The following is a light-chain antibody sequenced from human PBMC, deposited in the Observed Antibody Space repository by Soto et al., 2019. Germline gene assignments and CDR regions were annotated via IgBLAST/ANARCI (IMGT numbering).Light chain of an antibody. Sequence: EIVFTQSPVTLSLSPGDRATLSCRAIQSLSSIYLAWYRQKPGQAPRLLIYGASSRATGIPDRFSGSGSGTDFTLTISSLEPEDFAVYYCQQRSNWPPITFGQGTRLEI. CDR1: QSLSSIY. CDR2: GAS. CDR3: QQRSNWPPIT. V-gene: IGKV3D-20*02. J-gene: IGKJ5*01.